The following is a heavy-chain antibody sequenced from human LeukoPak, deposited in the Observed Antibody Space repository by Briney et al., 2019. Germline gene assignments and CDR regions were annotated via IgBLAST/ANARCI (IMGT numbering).Heavy chain of an antibody. V-gene: IGHV4-34*01. D-gene: IGHD5-18*01. CDR1: GGSFSGYY. Sequence: PSETLSLTCAVSGGSFSGYYWSWIRQPPGKGLEWIGEINHSGSTNYNPSLKSRVTVSVDTSKNQFSLKLSSVTAADTAVYYCARHGYSYGYVPSPMGYWGQGTLVTVSS. J-gene: IGHJ4*02. CDR2: INHSGST. CDR3: ARHGYSYGYVPSPMGY.